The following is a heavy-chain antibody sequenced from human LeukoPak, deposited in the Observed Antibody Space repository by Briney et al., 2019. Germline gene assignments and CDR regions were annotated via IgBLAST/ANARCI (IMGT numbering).Heavy chain of an antibody. J-gene: IGHJ4*02. Sequence: GASVKVSCKASGHTFTNHHIHWVRQAPGQGVEWMGAVYATGGGAINTQTFPVRVTMTRDTSTGTVYMELSSLRFEDTAIYYCATEAPRSYYFDYWGQGIQVTVSS. CDR2: VYATGGGA. CDR3: ATEAPRSYYFDY. CDR1: GHTFTNHH. V-gene: IGHV1-46*01.